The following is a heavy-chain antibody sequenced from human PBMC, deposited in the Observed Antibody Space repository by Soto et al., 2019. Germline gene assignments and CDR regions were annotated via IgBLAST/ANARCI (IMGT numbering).Heavy chain of an antibody. J-gene: IGHJ6*02. CDR2: IIPIFGTA. CDR3: ARPIPPSTVSFQEIYYYYGMDV. V-gene: IGHV1-69*13. D-gene: IGHD4-17*01. CDR1: GGTFSSYA. Sequence: ASVKVSCKASGGTFSSYAISWVRQAPGQGLEWMGGIIPIFGTANYAQKFQGRVTITADESTSTAYMELSSLRSEDTAVYYCARPIPPSTVSFQEIYYYYGMDVWGQGTTVTVYS.